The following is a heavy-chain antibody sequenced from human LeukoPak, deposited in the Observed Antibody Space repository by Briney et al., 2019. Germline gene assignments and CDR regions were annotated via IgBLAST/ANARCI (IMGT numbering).Heavy chain of an antibody. CDR3: ARDWGGLDY. Sequence: GGSLRLSCAASGFTFTSYYMHWVRQAPGQGLEWMGIINPSGGSTSYAQKFQGRVTMTRDTSTSTVYMELSSLRSEDTAVYYCARDWGGLDYWGQGTLVTVSS. D-gene: IGHD3-10*01. V-gene: IGHV1-46*01. CDR2: INPSGGST. J-gene: IGHJ4*02. CDR1: GFTFTSYY.